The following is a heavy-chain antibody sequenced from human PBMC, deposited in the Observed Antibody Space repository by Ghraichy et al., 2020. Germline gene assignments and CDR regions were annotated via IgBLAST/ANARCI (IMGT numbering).Heavy chain of an antibody. D-gene: IGHD2-21*01. J-gene: IGHJ4*02. V-gene: IGHV4-59*02. Sequence: SETRSPTCTVSGGSVSSYYWTWIRQPPGRGLEWIGYIYHSGTTNYNSSLKSRVTISIDTSNNQFSLRLRSVSAADTAVYYCARGVYCGGNCHHYDSWGQGTLVTVSS. CDR3: ARGVYCGGNCHHYDS. CDR1: GGSVSSYY. CDR2: IYHSGTT.